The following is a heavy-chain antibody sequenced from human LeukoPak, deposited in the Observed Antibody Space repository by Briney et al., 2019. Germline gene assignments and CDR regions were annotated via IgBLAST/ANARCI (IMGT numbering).Heavy chain of an antibody. V-gene: IGHV3-74*01. CDR2: INTDGSST. J-gene: IGHJ6*03. D-gene: IGHD2-15*01. CDR3: ARGHIVVGYYYYMDV. CDR1: GLTFSSYW. Sequence: GGTLRLSCAASGLTFSSYWMHWVRQAPGKGLGGVSRINTDGSSTNYADSVKGRFTISRDNAKNTLYLQMNSRRAEDTAVYFCARGHIVVGYYYYMDVWGKGTTVTVSS.